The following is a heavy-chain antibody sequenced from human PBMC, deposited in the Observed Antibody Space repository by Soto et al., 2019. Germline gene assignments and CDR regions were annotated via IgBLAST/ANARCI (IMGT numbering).Heavy chain of an antibody. CDR1: GF. Sequence: QVQLVQSGAEVEKPGASVKVSCKASGFISWVRQAPGQGLEWMGWISTYNGNTNYAQKFQGRVTMTTDTSTSTAYMELRSLRSDDTAVYYCARDRNYYDSSGHAFDIWGQGTMVTVSS. D-gene: IGHD3-22*01. V-gene: IGHV1-18*01. CDR2: ISTYNGNT. J-gene: IGHJ3*02. CDR3: ARDRNYYDSSGHAFDI.